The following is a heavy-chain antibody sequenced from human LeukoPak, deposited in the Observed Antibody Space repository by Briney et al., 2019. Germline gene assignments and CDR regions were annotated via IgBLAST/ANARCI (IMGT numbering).Heavy chain of an antibody. V-gene: IGHV3-49*03. D-gene: IGHD2-21*01. CDR3: SRDFMAVAVHNGFDV. J-gene: IGHJ3*01. CDR2: IRSKAYSGTT. CDR1: GFKFDDYA. Sequence: GGSLRLSCSASGFKFDDYAINWFRQAPGKVLEWVALIRSKAYSGTTEYAASVKGRFTMSRDDSRTIAFLQMSSLRTEDTALYYCSRDFMAVAVHNGFDVWGQGTAVTVSS.